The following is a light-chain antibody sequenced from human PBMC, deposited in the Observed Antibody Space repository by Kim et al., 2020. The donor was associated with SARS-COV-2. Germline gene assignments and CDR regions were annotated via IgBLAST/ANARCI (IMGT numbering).Light chain of an antibody. CDR2: GNV. CDR3: QSYDSSLSGYV. J-gene: IGLJ1*01. V-gene: IGLV1-40*01. CDR1: GRNSAAGYG. Sequence: CTGSGRNSAAGYGVHWYRPVPGTARKLLSYGNVKRPAGAPDRFSGSKSGTSASLAITGLQAEDEAEYYCQSYDSSLSGYVFGTGTKVTVL.